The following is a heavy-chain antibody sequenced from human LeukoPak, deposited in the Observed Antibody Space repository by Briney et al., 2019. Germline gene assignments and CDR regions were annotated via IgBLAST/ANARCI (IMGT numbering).Heavy chain of an antibody. Sequence: PGGSLRLSCVVSGINFADYAMHWVRQPPGKGLEWVSLISADGGSTFSADSVKGRFSISRDNSKNSLYLQMNSLRSEDTALYYCARESESSGWYDYWGQGTLVTVSS. CDR3: ARESESSGWYDY. V-gene: IGHV3-43*02. CDR1: GINFADYA. CDR2: ISADGGST. J-gene: IGHJ4*02. D-gene: IGHD6-19*01.